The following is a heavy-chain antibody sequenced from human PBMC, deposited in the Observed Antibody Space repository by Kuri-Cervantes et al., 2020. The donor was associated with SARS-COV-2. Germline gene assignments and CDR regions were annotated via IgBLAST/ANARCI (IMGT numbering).Heavy chain of an antibody. J-gene: IGHJ4*02. CDR3: AKLLPPPRRTYYYDSSGYYDPLALDY. D-gene: IGHD3-22*01. CDR1: GFTFSSYW. V-gene: IGHV3-74*01. Sequence: GGSLRLSCAASGFTFSSYWMHWVRQAPGKGLVWVSRINSDGSSTSYADSVKGRFTISRDNAKNTLYLQMNSLRAEDTAVYYCAKLLPPPRRTYYYDSSGYYDPLALDYWGQGTRVTVSS. CDR2: INSDGSST.